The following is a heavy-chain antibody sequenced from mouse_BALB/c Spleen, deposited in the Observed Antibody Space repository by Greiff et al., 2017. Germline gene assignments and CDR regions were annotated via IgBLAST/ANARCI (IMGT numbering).Heavy chain of an antibody. CDR3: AREGGSSSYYFDY. CDR1: GYTFTSYV. CDR2: INPYNDGT. Sequence: EVQRVESGPELVKPGASVKMSCKASGYTFTSYVMHWVKQKPGQGLEWIGYINPYNDGTKYNEKFKGKATLTSDKSSSTAYMELSSLTSEDSAVYYCAREGGSSSYYFDYWGQGTTLTVSS. D-gene: IGHD1-1*01. V-gene: IGHV1-14*01. J-gene: IGHJ2*01.